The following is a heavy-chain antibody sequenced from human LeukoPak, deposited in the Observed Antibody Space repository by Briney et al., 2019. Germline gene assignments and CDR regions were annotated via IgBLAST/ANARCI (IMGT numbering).Heavy chain of an antibody. CDR2: IYWDDDK. CDR3: AHRRYGDYDY. Sequence: SGPALVKPTQTLTLTCTFSGFSLSTSGEGVGWIRQPPGKALEWLALIYWDDDKRYSPSLRNRLTISKDSSRNHVILTVTDMDPVGTGTYYCAHRRYGDYDYWGQGTLVIVSS. CDR1: GFSLSTSGEG. V-gene: IGHV2-5*02. J-gene: IGHJ4*02. D-gene: IGHD4-17*01.